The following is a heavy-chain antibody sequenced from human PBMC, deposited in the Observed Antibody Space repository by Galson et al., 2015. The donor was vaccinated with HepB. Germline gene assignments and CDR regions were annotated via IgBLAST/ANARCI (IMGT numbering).Heavy chain of an antibody. D-gene: IGHD3-3*01. CDR1: GYTFTGYY. CDR3: ARDRRFTIFGVVIIGGKGLGGMDV. J-gene: IGHJ6*02. V-gene: IGHV1-2*06. CDR2: INPNSGGT. Sequence: SVKVSCKASGYTFTGYYMHWVRQAPGQGLEWMGRINPNSGGTNYAQKFQGRVTMTRDTSISTAYMELSRLRSDDTAVYYCARDRRFTIFGVVIIGGKGLGGMDVWGQGTTVTVSS.